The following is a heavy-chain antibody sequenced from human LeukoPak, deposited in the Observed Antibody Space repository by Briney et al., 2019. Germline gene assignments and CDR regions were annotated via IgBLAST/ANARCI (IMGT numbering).Heavy chain of an antibody. Sequence: PGGSLRLSCAASGFTFDDYAMHWVRQVSGKGLEWVSGISWNSGSIDYAASVKGRFTISRDNAKNSLYLQMNSLRAEDTAVYYCARGYYDSSGHLDYWGQGTLVTVSS. CDR3: ARGYYDSSGHLDY. D-gene: IGHD3-22*01. CDR1: GFTFDDYA. J-gene: IGHJ4*02. CDR2: ISWNSGSI. V-gene: IGHV3-9*01.